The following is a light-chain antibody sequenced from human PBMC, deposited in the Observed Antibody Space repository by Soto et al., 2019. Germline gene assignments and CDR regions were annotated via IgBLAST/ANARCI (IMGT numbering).Light chain of an antibody. V-gene: IGKV3-20*01. Sequence: EIVLTQSPGTLSLSPGERATLSCRASQSVSSSYLAWYQQKPGQAPRLLIYGASIRATGIPDRFSGSGSGTDFTLTISRLEPEDFAVYYCQHYGNSPLTFGGGTEVEIK. CDR3: QHYGNSPLT. CDR1: QSVSSSY. J-gene: IGKJ4*01. CDR2: GAS.